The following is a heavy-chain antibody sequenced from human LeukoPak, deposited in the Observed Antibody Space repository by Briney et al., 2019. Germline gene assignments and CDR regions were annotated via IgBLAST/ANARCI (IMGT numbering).Heavy chain of an antibody. CDR2: INTDGSNT. J-gene: IGHJ4*02. CDR1: GFIFSTYW. Sequence: GGSLRLSCAASGFIFSTYWMHWVRQAPGKGLVWVSRINTDGSNTFYADSVKGRFTISSDNARNMVYLQMNSLRAEDTALYYCARDLVGATGDFWGQGTLVTVSS. CDR3: ARDLVGATGDF. V-gene: IGHV3-74*01. D-gene: IGHD1-26*01.